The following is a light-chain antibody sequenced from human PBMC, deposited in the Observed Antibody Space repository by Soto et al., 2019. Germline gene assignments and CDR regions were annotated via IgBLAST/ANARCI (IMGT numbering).Light chain of an antibody. J-gene: IGLJ3*02. CDR3: CSYEGSSTLV. CDR1: SSDVGSYHL. V-gene: IGLV2-23*01. CDR2: EGS. Sequence: QSALTQPASVSGSPGQSITISCTGTSSDVGSYHLVSWYQQHPGKAPKLMIYEGSKRPSRVSNRFSGSKSGNTASLTISGLQAEDEANFYCCSYEGSSTLVFGGGTKLTVL.